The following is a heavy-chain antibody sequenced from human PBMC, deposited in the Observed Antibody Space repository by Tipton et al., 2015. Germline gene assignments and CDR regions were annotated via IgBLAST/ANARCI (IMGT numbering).Heavy chain of an antibody. CDR1: GGFLTSAGYY. CDR2: IHYSWTT. J-gene: IGHJ4*02. V-gene: IGHV4-31*03. D-gene: IGHD3-3*01. Sequence: TLSLTCNVSGGFLTSAGYYWTWIRQPPGKGLEWIGYIHYSWTTSYNPSLKSRVVMSVDTSRNQFSLELNSVTAADTAVYYCAREGRRSLQWLSPLDYWGQGTLVTVSS. CDR3: AREGRRSLQWLSPLDY.